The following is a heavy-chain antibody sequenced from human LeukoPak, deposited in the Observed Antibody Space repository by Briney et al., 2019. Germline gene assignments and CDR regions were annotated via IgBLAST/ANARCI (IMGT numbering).Heavy chain of an antibody. V-gene: IGHV3-11*01. CDR2: ISSSGSTI. J-gene: IGHJ4*01. CDR3: ASPRGGGSWRPPDY. Sequence: GGSLRLSCAASGLTFSDYYMSWIRQAPGKGLEWVSYISSSGSTIYYADSVKGRFTISRDNAKNSLYLQMNSLRAEDTAVYYCASPRGGGSWRPPDYWXXXTLVTVSS. D-gene: IGHD2-15*01. CDR1: GLTFSDYY.